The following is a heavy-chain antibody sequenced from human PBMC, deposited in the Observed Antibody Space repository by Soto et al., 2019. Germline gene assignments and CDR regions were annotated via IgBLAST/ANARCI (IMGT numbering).Heavy chain of an antibody. J-gene: IGHJ3*02. D-gene: IGHD3-22*01. Sequence: SETLSLTCTVSGGTISSSSYYWGWIRQPPGKGLEWIGSIYYSGSTYYNPSLKSRVTISVDTSKNQFSLKLSSVTAADTAVYYCARRGYYASSGYYYPFDDAFDIWGQGTMVTV. V-gene: IGHV4-39*01. CDR3: ARRGYYASSGYYYPFDDAFDI. CDR1: GGTISSSSYY. CDR2: IYYSGST.